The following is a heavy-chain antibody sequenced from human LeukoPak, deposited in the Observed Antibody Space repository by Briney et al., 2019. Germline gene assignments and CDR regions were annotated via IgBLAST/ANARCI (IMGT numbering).Heavy chain of an antibody. CDR3: ATEFPGYNWFDP. CDR2: FDTEDGET. J-gene: IGHJ5*02. Sequence: ASVKVSCKVSGYTLTELSMHWVRQAPGKGLEWMGGFDTEDGETIYAQKFQGRVTMTEDTSTDTAYMELSSLTSEDTAVYYCATEFPGYNWFDPWGQGTLVTVSS. V-gene: IGHV1-24*01. CDR1: GYTLTELS. D-gene: IGHD3-10*01.